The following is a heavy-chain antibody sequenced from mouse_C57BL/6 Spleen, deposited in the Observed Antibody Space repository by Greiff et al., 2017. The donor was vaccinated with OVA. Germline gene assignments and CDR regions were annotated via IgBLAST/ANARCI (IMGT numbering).Heavy chain of an antibody. CDR3: TRDLYSRNYAMDY. CDR2: IDPETGGT. CDR1: GYTFTDYE. Sequence: VKLMESGAELVRPGASVTLSCKASGYTFTDYEMHWVKQTPVHGLEWIGAIDPETGGTAYNQKFKGKAILTADKSSSTAYMELRSLTSEDSAVYYCTRDLYSRNYAMDYWGQGTSVTVSS. J-gene: IGHJ4*01. D-gene: IGHD2-3*01. V-gene: IGHV1-15*01.